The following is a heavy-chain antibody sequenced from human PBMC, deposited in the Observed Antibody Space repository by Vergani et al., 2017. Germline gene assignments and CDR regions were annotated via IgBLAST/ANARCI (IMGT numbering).Heavy chain of an antibody. V-gene: IGHV4-59*01. J-gene: IGHJ4*02. CDR1: GGSISSYY. D-gene: IGHD2-2*01. Sequence: QVQLQESGPGLVKPSETLSLTCTVSGGSISSYYWSWIRQPPGKGLEWIGYIYYSGSTNYNPSLKSRVTISVDTSKNQFSLKLSSVTAADTAVDYCARGYCSSTSCYVNYFDYWGQGTLVTVSS. CDR2: IYYSGST. CDR3: ARGYCSSTSCYVNYFDY.